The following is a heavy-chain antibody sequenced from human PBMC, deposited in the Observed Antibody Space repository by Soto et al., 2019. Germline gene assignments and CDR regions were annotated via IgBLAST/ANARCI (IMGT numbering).Heavy chain of an antibody. Sequence: GASVKVSCKASGGTLSSHAISWVRQAPGRGLEWMGGIIPIFGTTNYAQNFRARVTITADESTSTAYMERSSFTSEDTAVYYCGSVGYCSSTNCLFYYYHYGMDVWGQGATVTVS. D-gene: IGHD2-2*03. CDR3: GSVGYCSSTNCLFYYYHYGMDV. V-gene: IGHV1-69*13. J-gene: IGHJ6*02. CDR1: GGTLSSHA. CDR2: IIPIFGTT.